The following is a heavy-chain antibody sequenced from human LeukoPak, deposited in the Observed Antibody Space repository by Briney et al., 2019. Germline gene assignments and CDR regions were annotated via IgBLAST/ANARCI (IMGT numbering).Heavy chain of an antibody. CDR1: GGSISSSSYY. CDR3: ARHRGYYDSPNWFDP. J-gene: IGHJ5*02. D-gene: IGHD3-22*01. V-gene: IGHV4-39*01. Sequence: PSETLSLTCTVSGGSISSSSYYWGWIRQPPGKGLEWIGSIYYSGSTYYNPSLKSRVTISVDTSKNQFYLKLSSVTAADTAVYYCARHRGYYDSPNWFDPWGQGTLVTVSS. CDR2: IYYSGST.